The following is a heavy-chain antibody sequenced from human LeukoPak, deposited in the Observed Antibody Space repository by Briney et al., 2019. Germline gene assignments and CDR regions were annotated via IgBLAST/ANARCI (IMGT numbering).Heavy chain of an antibody. V-gene: IGHV4-4*07. CDR3: ARGTYSSSWYSDGMDV. CDR1: GGSISSYY. J-gene: IGHJ6*02. Sequence: PSETLSLTCTVSGGSISSYYWSWLRQPAGKGLEWIGRIYTSVSTNYNPSLKSRVTMSVDTSKNQFSLKLSSVTAADTAVYYCARGTYSSSWYSDGMDVWGQGTTVTVSS. D-gene: IGHD6-13*01. CDR2: IYTSVST.